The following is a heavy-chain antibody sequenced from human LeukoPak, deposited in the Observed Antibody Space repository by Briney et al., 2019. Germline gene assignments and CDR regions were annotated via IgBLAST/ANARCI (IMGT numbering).Heavy chain of an antibody. CDR2: IKQDGSEK. CDR3: ARVFGFWSGYPYYYYMDV. J-gene: IGHJ6*03. D-gene: IGHD3-3*01. V-gene: IGHV3-7*01. Sequence: PGGSLRLSCAASGFTFSSYWMSWVRQAPGKGLEWVANIKQDGSEKYYVDSVKGRFTISRDNAKNSLYLQMNSLRAEDTAVYYCARVFGFWSGYPYYYYMDVWGKGTTVTVSS. CDR1: GFTFSSYW.